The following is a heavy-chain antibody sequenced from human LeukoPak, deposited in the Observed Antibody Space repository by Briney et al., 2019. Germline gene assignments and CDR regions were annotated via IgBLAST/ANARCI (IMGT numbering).Heavy chain of an antibody. V-gene: IGHV4-34*01. D-gene: IGHD6-13*01. CDR1: GASFSGYY. Sequence: SETLSLTCAVYGASFSGYYWSWIRQPPGKGLEWIGEINHSGSTNYNPSLKSRVTISVDTSKNQFSLKRSSVTAADTAVYYCARLKQQLDSYYYYGMDVWGQGTTVTVSS. CDR3: ARLKQQLDSYYYYGMDV. CDR2: INHSGST. J-gene: IGHJ6*02.